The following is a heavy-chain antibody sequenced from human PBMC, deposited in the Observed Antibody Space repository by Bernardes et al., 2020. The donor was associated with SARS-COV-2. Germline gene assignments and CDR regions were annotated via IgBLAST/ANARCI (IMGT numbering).Heavy chain of an antibody. Sequence: GGSLRLSCAASGFTFSSYWMTWVRQAPGKGLAWVANLKQDGREQYYMDSVKGRFTISRDNAKNSLYLQMNSLRAEDTAVYYCARKQYYDTGTYYAADYWGKGTLVTVSS. V-gene: IGHV3-7*01. D-gene: IGHD3-10*01. CDR1: GFTFSSYW. CDR3: ARKQYYDTGTYYAADY. CDR2: LKQDGREQ. J-gene: IGHJ4*02.